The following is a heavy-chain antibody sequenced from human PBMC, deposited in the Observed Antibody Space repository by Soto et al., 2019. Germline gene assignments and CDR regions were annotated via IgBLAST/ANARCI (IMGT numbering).Heavy chain of an antibody. CDR3: ARYRRKGGGSSDAFDI. CDR1: GYTFTSYD. V-gene: IGHV1-8*01. Sequence: QVQLVQSGAEVKKPGASVKVSCKASGYTFTSYDINWVRQATGQGLEWMGWMNPNSGNTGYAQKFQGRVTMTRNTSISTAYMELSSLRSEDTAVYYSARYRRKGGGSSDAFDIWGQGTMVTVSS. J-gene: IGHJ3*02. CDR2: MNPNSGNT. D-gene: IGHD2-15*01.